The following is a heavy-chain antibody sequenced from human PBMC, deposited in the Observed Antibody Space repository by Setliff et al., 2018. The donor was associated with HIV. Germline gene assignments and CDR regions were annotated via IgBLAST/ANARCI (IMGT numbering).Heavy chain of an antibody. J-gene: IGHJ4*02. CDR3: ARTLTYYFDGSFSSGPADY. D-gene: IGHD3-22*01. CDR2: INTGNGNT. V-gene: IGHV1-3*04. Sequence: ASVKVSCKASGYTFTTYAMIWVRQAPGQSLEWMGWINTGNGNTRLSQKFQGRVTISRDTPASTAYVELYSLTSEDTAVYYCARTLTYYFDGSFSSGPADYWGLGTLVTVSS. CDR1: GYTFTTYA.